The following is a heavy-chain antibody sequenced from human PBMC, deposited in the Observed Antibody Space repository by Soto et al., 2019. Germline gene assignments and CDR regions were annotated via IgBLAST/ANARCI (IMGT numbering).Heavy chain of an antibody. J-gene: IGHJ6*03. D-gene: IGHD3-16*01. Sequence: GGSLRLSCAASGLTFSSYGMHWVRQAPGKGLEWVAVISYDGSNKYYADSVKGRFTISRDNSKNTLYLQMNSLRAEDTAVYYCAKFSGASRDYDYIWGSFLPNSDYYYMDVWGKGTTVTVSS. CDR1: GLTFSSYG. CDR2: ISYDGSNK. V-gene: IGHV3-30*18. CDR3: AKFSGASRDYDYIWGSFLPNSDYYYMDV.